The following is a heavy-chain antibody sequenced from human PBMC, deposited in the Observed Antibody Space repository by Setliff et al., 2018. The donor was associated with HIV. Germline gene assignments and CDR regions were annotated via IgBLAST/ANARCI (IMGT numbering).Heavy chain of an antibody. Sequence: SETLSLTCTVSGDSISSNNYYWGWIRQPPGMGPEWIGSIFYSETVYYGGRTYYSPSLKSRVTISVDTSKNQFSLSLTSVTAADTAVYYCARGVPLLPPHYWGQGTLVTVSS. CDR2: IFYSETVYYGGRT. D-gene: IGHD2-21*02. J-gene: IGHJ4*02. CDR3: ARGVPLLPPHY. V-gene: IGHV4-39*07. CDR1: GDSISSNNYY.